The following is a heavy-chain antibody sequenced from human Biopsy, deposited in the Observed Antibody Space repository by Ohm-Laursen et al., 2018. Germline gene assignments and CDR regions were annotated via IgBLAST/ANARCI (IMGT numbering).Heavy chain of an antibody. J-gene: IGHJ4*02. V-gene: IGHV3-74*01. D-gene: IGHD3-10*01. Sequence: SLRLSCSASEFIFSRIWMDWVRQAPGKGLVWVSRINTDGSSTNYADAVKGRFTISRDNAKNTVFLQMNSLGAEDTAVYYCTRAEAGSGSLLYFDYWGQGTLVTVSS. CDR3: TRAEAGSGSLLYFDY. CDR2: INTDGSST. CDR1: EFIFSRIW.